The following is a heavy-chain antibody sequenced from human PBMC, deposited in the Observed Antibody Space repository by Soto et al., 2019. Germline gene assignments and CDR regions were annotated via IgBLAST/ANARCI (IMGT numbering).Heavy chain of an antibody. J-gene: IGHJ3*02. CDR3: ARGGGVGVAGSAAFDM. D-gene: IGHD3-3*01. CDR1: GYPVTAYY. V-gene: IGHV1-46*01. CDR2: INPATGAA. Sequence: QLHLVQSGAVVKKPGASVTVSCSASGYPVTAYYMHWVRQAPGRGLEWMGGINPATGAAKYTQTSQGRVTMPSDTSTSTVFMELSGLTSEDTAVFSCARGGGVGVAGSAAFDMWGQGTLVTVSS.